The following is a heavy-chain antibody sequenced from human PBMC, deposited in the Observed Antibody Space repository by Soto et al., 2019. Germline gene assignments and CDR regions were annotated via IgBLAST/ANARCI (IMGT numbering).Heavy chain of an antibody. D-gene: IGHD3-22*01. CDR2: IIPILGIA. CDR1: GGTFSSYT. CDR3: ARELDYDSSGYYLDY. Sequence: QVQLVQSGAEVKKPGSSVKVSCKASGGTFSSYTISWVRQAPGQGLEWMGRIIPILGIANYAQKFQGRVTITANKSTSTAYMELSSLRSEDTAVYYCARELDYDSSGYYLDYWGQGTLVTVSS. J-gene: IGHJ4*02. V-gene: IGHV1-69*08.